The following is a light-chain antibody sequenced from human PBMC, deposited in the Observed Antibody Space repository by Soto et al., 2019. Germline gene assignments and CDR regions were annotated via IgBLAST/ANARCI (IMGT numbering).Light chain of an antibody. CDR2: EVS. V-gene: IGLV2-14*01. Sequence: QSVLTQPASVSGSPGQSITISCTGTSSDIGGYNYVSWYQQYPDKAPKLMIYEVSNRPSGVSNRFSGSKSGNTASLTISGLHAEDEADYYCSSYRSNTFVVFGGGTKVTVL. J-gene: IGLJ2*01. CDR1: SSDIGGYNY. CDR3: SSYRSNTFVV.